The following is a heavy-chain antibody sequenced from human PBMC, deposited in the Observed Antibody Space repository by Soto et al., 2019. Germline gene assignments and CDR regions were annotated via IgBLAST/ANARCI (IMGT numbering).Heavy chain of an antibody. V-gene: IGHV4-34*01. Sequence: PSETLSLTCAVYGGSFSGYYWSWIRQPPGKGLEWIGEINDSGSTNYNPSLKSRVPISVDTSKNQFSLKLSSATAADAAVYYCATQEVGGTYVYTFDPWGQGTLVTVSS. D-gene: IGHD1-26*01. J-gene: IGHJ5*02. CDR3: ATQEVGGTYVYTFDP. CDR1: GGSFSGYY. CDR2: INDSGST.